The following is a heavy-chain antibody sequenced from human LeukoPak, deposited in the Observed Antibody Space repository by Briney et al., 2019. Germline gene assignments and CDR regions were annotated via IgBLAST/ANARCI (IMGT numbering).Heavy chain of an antibody. CDR3: ARSGSYSEEDY. V-gene: IGHV1-69*05. CDR2: IIPIFGTA. D-gene: IGHD1-26*01. J-gene: IGHJ4*02. CDR1: GGTFSSYA. Sequence: GSSVKVSYKXSGGTFSSYAISWVRQSPRQGLEWMGRIIPIFGTANYAQKFQGRVTITTDESTSTAYMELSSLRSEDTAVYYCARSGSYSEEDYWGQGTLVTVSS.